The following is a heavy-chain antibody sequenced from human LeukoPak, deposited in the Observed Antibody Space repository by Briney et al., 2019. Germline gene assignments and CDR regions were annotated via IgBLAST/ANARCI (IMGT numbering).Heavy chain of an antibody. CDR1: VYTFTSYD. D-gene: IGHD4-23*01. CDR2: MNPNSGNT. CDR3: ASHDDYGGNSGVSY. J-gene: IGHJ4*02. Sequence: ASVKVSCKASVYTFTSYDVNWVRQGTGQGLEWMGWMNPNSGNTGYAQKFQGRVTMTRNTSISTAYMELSRLRSDNTAVYYCASHDDYGGNSGVSYWGQGTLVTVSS. V-gene: IGHV1-8*01.